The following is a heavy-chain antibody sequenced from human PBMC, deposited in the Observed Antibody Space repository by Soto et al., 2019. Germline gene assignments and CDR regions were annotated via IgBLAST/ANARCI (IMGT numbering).Heavy chain of an antibody. Sequence: GGSLRLSCAASGFTFSSYAMSWVRQAPGKGLEWVSAISGSGGSTYYADSVKGRFTISRDNSKNTLYLQMNSLRAEDTAVYYCAKLEHCSSTSCSPAGFDTWDQGTLVTVSS. V-gene: IGHV3-23*01. D-gene: IGHD2-2*01. CDR3: AKLEHCSSTSCSPAGFDT. CDR1: GFTFSSYA. CDR2: ISGSGGST. J-gene: IGHJ4*02.